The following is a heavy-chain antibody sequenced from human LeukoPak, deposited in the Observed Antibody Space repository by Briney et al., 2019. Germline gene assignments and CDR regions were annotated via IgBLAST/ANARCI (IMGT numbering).Heavy chain of an antibody. CDR1: GGSISSYY. V-gene: IGHV4-4*07. Sequence: SETLSLTCTVSGGSISSYYWSWIRQPTGKGLEWIGRIYTSGSTNYSPSLKSRVTMSVDTSKNQFSLKLSSVTAADTAVYYCARSSIVVVPAATGYYMDVWGKGTTVTVSS. D-gene: IGHD2-2*01. CDR3: ARSSIVVVPAATGYYMDV. CDR2: IYTSGST. J-gene: IGHJ6*03.